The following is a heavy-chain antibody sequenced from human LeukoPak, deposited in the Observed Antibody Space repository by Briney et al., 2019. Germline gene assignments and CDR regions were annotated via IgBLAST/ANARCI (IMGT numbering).Heavy chain of an antibody. J-gene: IGHJ5*02. V-gene: IGHV1-18*01. Sequence: ASVKVSCKASGYIFTTYGISWVRQAPGQGLEWMGWISAYNGNTNYAQKLQGRVTMTTDTSTSTAYMELRSLRSDDTAVYYCARGDARLEGFDPWGQEPWSPSPQ. CDR1: GYIFTTYG. D-gene: IGHD3-3*01. CDR3: ARGDARLEGFDP. CDR2: ISAYNGNT.